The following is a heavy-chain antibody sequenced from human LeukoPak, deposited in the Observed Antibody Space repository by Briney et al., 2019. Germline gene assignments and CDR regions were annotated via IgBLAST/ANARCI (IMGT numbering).Heavy chain of an antibody. CDR3: ARALWFGELLYHDAFDI. V-gene: IGHV1-2*02. Sequence: ASVKVSCKASGYTFTSYYMHWVRQAPGQGLEWMGWINPNSGGTNYAQKFQGRVTMTRDTSISTAYMELSRLRSDDTAVYYCARALWFGELLYHDAFDIWGQGTMVTVSS. J-gene: IGHJ3*02. CDR2: INPNSGGT. CDR1: GYTFTSYY. D-gene: IGHD3-10*01.